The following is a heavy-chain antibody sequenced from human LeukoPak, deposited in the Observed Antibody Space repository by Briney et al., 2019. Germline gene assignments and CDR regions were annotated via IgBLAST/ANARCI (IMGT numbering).Heavy chain of an antibody. CDR3: ARGITMVRGEGHAFDI. CDR1: GYIFTSYW. J-gene: IGHJ3*02. Sequence: GESLKISCQGSGYIFTSYWIGGVRQVPGKGLEWMGIIYPGDSDTRYSPSFQGQVTISADKSISTAYLQWSSLKASDTAMYYCARGITMVRGEGHAFDIWGQGTMVTVSS. CDR2: IYPGDSDT. V-gene: IGHV5-51*01. D-gene: IGHD3-10*01.